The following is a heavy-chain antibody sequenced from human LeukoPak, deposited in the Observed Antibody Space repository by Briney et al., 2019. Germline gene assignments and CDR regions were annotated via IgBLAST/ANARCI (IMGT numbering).Heavy chain of an antibody. CDR3: ARDPGYGLGVDYGDY. Sequence: GGSLRLSCAASGFTVSGSYMRWVRQAPGKGLEWLSVIHRGGNTYYADSVKGRFTISRDSSKNTVFLQMDSLRAEDTAVYYCARDPGYGLGVDYGDYWGQGTLVTVSS. V-gene: IGHV3-66*01. CDR2: IHRGGNT. J-gene: IGHJ4*02. CDR1: GFTVSGSY. D-gene: IGHD3-10*01.